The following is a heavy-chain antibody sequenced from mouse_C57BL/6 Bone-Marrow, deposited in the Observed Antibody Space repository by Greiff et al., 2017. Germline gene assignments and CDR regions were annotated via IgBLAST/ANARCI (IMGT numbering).Heavy chain of an antibody. D-gene: IGHD2-3*01. J-gene: IGHJ1*03. CDR2: VYPYNGST. Sequence: VQLQQSGPVLVKPGPSVKISCKASGFTFTDYSMHWVKQSPGQSLEWIGLVYPYNGSTSYNQKFKGKATLTVDTSSSTAYMELNRLTSEDSAVYYCAREDGWLLRYFDVWGTGTTVTVSS. V-gene: IGHV1-36*01. CDR3: AREDGWLLRYFDV. CDR1: GFTFTDYS.